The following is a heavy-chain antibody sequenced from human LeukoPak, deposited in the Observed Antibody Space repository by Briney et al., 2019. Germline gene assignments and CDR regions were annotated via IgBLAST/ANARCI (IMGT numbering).Heavy chain of an antibody. Sequence: PGGSLRLSCATSGFTFSTYVMSWVRQAPGKGLEWVANIKEDGSKKYYVDSVEGRFTISRDNAKNSLYLQMNSLRAEDTAVYYCARDGRDGYIDYWGQGTLVTVSS. CDR3: ARDGRDGYIDY. J-gene: IGHJ4*02. CDR2: IKEDGSKK. V-gene: IGHV3-7*01. CDR1: GFTFSTYV. D-gene: IGHD5-24*01.